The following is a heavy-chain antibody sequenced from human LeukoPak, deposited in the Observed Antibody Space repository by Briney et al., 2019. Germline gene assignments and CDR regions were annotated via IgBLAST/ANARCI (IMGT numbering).Heavy chain of an antibody. V-gene: IGHV3-74*01. CDR1: GFTFSSYW. J-gene: IGHJ4*02. Sequence: PGGSLRLSCAASGFTFSSYWMHWVRHAPGKGLVWVSRINSDGSSTSYADSVKGRFTISRDNAKNTLYLRMNRLRAEDTAVYYFASSDYGDYGEYYFDYWGQGTLVAVSS. CDR2: INSDGSST. D-gene: IGHD4-17*01. CDR3: ASSDYGDYGEYYFDY.